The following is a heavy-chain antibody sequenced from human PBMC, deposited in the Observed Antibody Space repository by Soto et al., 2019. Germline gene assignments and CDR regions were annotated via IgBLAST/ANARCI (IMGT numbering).Heavy chain of an antibody. CDR2: IYYRGST. D-gene: IGHD6-13*01. J-gene: IGHJ4*01. CDR1: GASIRSSNFY. V-gene: IGHV4-39*07. Sequence: SATLSLTCTVSGASIRSSNFYWGWIRQPPWKGLEWIGYIYYRGSTYYNPSLKSRVTISVDTSKNQFSLKLSSVTAADTAVYYCARVPYPRIAAAGTWFDYWGHGTLVTVSS. CDR3: ARVPYPRIAAAGTWFDY.